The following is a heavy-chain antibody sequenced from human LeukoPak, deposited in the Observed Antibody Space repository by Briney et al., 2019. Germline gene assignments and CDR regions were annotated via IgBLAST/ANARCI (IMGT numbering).Heavy chain of an antibody. Sequence: APVKVSCKASGYTFTSYGISWVRQAPGQGLEWMGWISAYNGNTNYAQKLQGRVTMTTDTSTSTAYMELRSLRSDDTAVYYCATTTYYYGSGSYAFDIWGQGTMVTASS. CDR2: ISAYNGNT. J-gene: IGHJ3*02. D-gene: IGHD3-10*01. CDR3: ATTTYYYGSGSYAFDI. CDR1: GYTFTSYG. V-gene: IGHV1-18*01.